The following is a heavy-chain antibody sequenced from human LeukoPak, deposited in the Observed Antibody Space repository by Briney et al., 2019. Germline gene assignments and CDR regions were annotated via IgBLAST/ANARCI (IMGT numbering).Heavy chain of an antibody. CDR1: GGSFSGYY. CDR3: ARALGVRFLEWLPSPYYRVV. J-gene: IGHJ6*03. Sequence: PSETLSLTCAVYGGSFSGYYWSWIRQPPGKGLEWIGEINHSGSTNYNPSPKSRVPLSVDTYKNQFSLKLSSVTAADTAVYYCARALGVRFLEWLPSPYYRVVWRKGTTVTVSS. V-gene: IGHV4-34*01. D-gene: IGHD3-3*01. CDR2: INHSGST.